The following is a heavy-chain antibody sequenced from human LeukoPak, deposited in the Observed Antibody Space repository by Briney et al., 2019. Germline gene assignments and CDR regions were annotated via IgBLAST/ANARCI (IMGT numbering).Heavy chain of an antibody. D-gene: IGHD6-13*01. J-gene: IGHJ4*02. CDR3: AKDKSSSWYSEFDY. CDR2: ISGSGGST. CDR1: GFTFSSYA. Sequence: GGSPRLSCAASGFTFSSYAMSWVRQAPGKGLEWVSAISGSGGSTYYADSVKGRFTISRDNSKNTLYLQMNSLRAEDTAVYYCAKDKSSSWYSEFDYWGQGTLVTVSS. V-gene: IGHV3-23*01.